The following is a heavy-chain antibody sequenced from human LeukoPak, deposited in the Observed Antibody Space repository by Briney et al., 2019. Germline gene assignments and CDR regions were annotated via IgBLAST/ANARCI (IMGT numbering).Heavy chain of an antibody. CDR2: INQGGSEK. J-gene: IGHJ4*02. D-gene: IGHD2-15*01. CDR1: GFTFSTYW. Sequence: PGGSLRLSCAASGFTFSTYWMSWVRQPPGKGLEWVANINQGGSEKYYVDSVKGRFTISRDNAKDSLYLQMNSLRAEDTAVYYCARDRSCSYGSRYSAYWGQGTLVTVSS. V-gene: IGHV3-7*04. CDR3: ARDRSCSYGSRYSAY.